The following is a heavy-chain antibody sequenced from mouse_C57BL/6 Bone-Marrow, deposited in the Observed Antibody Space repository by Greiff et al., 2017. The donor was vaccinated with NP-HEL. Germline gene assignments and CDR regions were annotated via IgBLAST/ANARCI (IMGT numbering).Heavy chain of an antibody. CDR3: ARRDTKAWFAY. Sequence: VQLQQSGPGLVQPSQSLSITCTVSGFSLNSYGVHWVRQSPGKGLEWLGVIWSGGSTDYNAAFISRLSISKDNSKSQVFFKMNSLQADDTAIYYCARRDTKAWFAYWGQGTLVTVSA. D-gene: IGHD2-12*01. CDR1: GFSLNSYG. J-gene: IGHJ3*01. CDR2: IWSGGST. V-gene: IGHV2-2*01.